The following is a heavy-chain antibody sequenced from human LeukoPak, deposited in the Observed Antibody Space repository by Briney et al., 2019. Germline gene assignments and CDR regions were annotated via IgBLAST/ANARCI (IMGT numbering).Heavy chain of an antibody. CDR3: AKSGEPLYYYYMDV. V-gene: IGHV3-23*01. D-gene: IGHD1-26*01. Sequence: PGGSLRLSCAASGFTFSSYAMSWVRQAPGKGLEWVSAISGSGGSTYYADSVKGRFTISRDNSKNTLYLQMNSLRAEDTAVYYCAKSGEPLYYYYMDVWGKGTTVTVSS. CDR2: ISGSGGST. J-gene: IGHJ6*03. CDR1: GFTFSSYA.